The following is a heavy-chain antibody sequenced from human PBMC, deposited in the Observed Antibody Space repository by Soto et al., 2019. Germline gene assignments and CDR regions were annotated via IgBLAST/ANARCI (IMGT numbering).Heavy chain of an antibody. D-gene: IGHD3-10*01. Sequence: GGSLRLSCAAPGIIFNGFGMHWVRQAPGKGLEWVAVIRFDGSNIYYADTVKGRFTISRDNSKNTLYLQMDSLRAEDTAVYYCARVGVGTGEFFDYLDYWGQGALVTVSS. CDR2: IRFDGSNI. CDR3: ARVGVGTGEFFDYLDY. J-gene: IGHJ4*02. CDR1: GIIFNGFG. V-gene: IGHV3-33*01.